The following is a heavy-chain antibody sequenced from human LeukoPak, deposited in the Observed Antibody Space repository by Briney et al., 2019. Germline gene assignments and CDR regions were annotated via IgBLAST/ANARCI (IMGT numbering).Heavy chain of an antibody. CDR2: IYHSGST. CDR1: GGSISSSNW. J-gene: IGHJ4*02. Sequence: PSGTLSLTCAVSGGSISSSNWWSWVRQPPGKGLEWIGEIYHSGSTNYNPSLKSRVTISVDKSKNQFSLKLSSVTAADTAVCYCARDSNPYSSGWFGFWGQGTLVTVSS. CDR3: ARDSNPYSSGWFGF. D-gene: IGHD6-19*01. V-gene: IGHV4-4*02.